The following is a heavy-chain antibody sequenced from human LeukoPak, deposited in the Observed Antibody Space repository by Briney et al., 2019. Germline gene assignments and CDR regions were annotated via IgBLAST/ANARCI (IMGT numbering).Heavy chain of an antibody. Sequence: GGSLRLSCAASGFTFSSCAMSWVRQAPGKGLEWVSAISGSGGSTYYADSVKGRFTISRDNSKNTLYLQMNSLRAEDTAVYYCAKELGYCSGGSCPFDYWGQGTLVTVSS. J-gene: IGHJ4*02. CDR2: ISGSGGST. D-gene: IGHD2-15*01. V-gene: IGHV3-23*01. CDR3: AKELGYCSGGSCPFDY. CDR1: GFTFSSCA.